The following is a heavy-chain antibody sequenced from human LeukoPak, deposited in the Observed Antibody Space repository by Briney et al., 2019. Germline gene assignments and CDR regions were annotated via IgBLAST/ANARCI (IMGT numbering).Heavy chain of an antibody. D-gene: IGHD3-9*01. CDR1: GGSISSYY. Sequence: SETLSLTCTISGGSISSYYWSWIRQTPGKGLEWIGYIYYSGSTKYNPSLKSRVTISVDTSKKQFSLKVNSVTAADTAVYYCARGRGYFEPFDYWGQGTLVTVSS. CDR3: ARGRGYFEPFDY. J-gene: IGHJ4*02. V-gene: IGHV4-59*01. CDR2: IYYSGST.